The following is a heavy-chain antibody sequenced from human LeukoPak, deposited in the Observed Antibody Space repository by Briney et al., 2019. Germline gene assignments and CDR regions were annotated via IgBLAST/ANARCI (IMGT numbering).Heavy chain of an antibody. CDR3: GRDYCSGGICDGYFDY. CDR2: IIGTGNTI. Sequence: GGSLRLSCAASGFTFSPYSMNWVRQAPGKGLEWISFIIGTGNTIFYADSVKGRFTISRDNAKNSVYLQMNSLRVEDTAVYFCGRDYCSGGICDGYFDYWGQGTLVTVSS. V-gene: IGHV3-48*01. D-gene: IGHD2-15*01. CDR1: GFTFSPYS. J-gene: IGHJ4*02.